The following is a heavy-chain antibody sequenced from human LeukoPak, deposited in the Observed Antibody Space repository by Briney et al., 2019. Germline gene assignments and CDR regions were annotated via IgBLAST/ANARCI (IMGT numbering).Heavy chain of an antibody. CDR1: GFTFSSYS. D-gene: IGHD3-16*02. V-gene: IGHV3-21*01. J-gene: IGHJ3*02. CDR2: ISSSSSYI. Sequence: GGSLRLSCAASGFTFSSYSMNWVRQASGKGLEWVSSISSSSSYIYNADSVKGRFTISRDNAKSSLYLQMNSLRAEDTAVYYCASIPYDYVWGSYRYPNDAFDIWGQGTMVTVSS. CDR3: ASIPYDYVWGSYRYPNDAFDI.